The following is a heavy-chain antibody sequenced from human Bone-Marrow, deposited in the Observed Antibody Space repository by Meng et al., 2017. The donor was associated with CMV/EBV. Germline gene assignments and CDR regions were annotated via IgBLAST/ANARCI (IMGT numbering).Heavy chain of an antibody. J-gene: IGHJ4*02. CDR1: GITFSSYS. Sequence: GESLKISCASSGITFSSYSINWVRQAPGKGLEWVLSISSSSSYIYYEDSVKGRFTITRDNAKNSLYLQMNSLRAEDTAVYYCARAPRGSPGIYWGQGTLVTVSS. D-gene: IGHD1-26*01. CDR2: ISSSSSYI. V-gene: IGHV3-21*01. CDR3: ARAPRGSPGIY.